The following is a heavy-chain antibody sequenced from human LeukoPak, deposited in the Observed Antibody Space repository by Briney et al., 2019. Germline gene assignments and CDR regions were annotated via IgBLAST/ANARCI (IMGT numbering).Heavy chain of an antibody. CDR3: ARASPPWELLRGYNWFDP. Sequence: SETLSLTCAVYGGSFSVYYWSWIREPPGKGLEWIGAINHSGSTNYNPSLKSRVTISVDTSKNQCSLELSSVTAADTAVYYCARASPPWELLRGYNWFDPWGQGTLVTVSS. CDR1: GGSFSVYY. J-gene: IGHJ5*02. V-gene: IGHV4-34*01. CDR2: INHSGST. D-gene: IGHD1-26*01.